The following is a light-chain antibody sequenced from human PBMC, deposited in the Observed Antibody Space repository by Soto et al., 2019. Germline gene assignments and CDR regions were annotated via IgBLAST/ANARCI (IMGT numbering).Light chain of an antibody. V-gene: IGKV3-20*01. CDR3: QQYGGTPPIT. Sequence: EIVMKQSPATLSVSPGERATLSCRASQSVNIYLAWYQQKPGQAPRLLIFGASSRATGIPARFSGSGSGTDFTLTISRLEPEDFAVYYCQQYGGTPPITFGQGTRLEIK. CDR2: GAS. CDR1: QSVNIY. J-gene: IGKJ5*01.